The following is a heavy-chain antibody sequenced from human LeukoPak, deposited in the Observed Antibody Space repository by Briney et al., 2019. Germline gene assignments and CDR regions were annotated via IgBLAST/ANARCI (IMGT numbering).Heavy chain of an antibody. CDR2: IYTSGST. J-gene: IGHJ4*02. CDR3: ARRTRYCSGGSCYSYKTYYFDY. D-gene: IGHD2-15*01. CDR1: GGSISSYY. V-gene: IGHV4-4*07. Sequence: SETLSLTCTVSGGSISSYYWSWIRQPAGKGLEWIGRIYTSGSTNYNPSLKSRVTISVDTSKNQFSLKLSSVTAADTAVYYCARRTRYCSGGSCYSYKTYYFDYWGQGTLVTVSS.